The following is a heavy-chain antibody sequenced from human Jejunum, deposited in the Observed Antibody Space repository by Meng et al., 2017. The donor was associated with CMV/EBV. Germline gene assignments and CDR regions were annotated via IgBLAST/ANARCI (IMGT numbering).Heavy chain of an antibody. CDR2: VTPSGTA. CDR1: LSDND. D-gene: IGHD1-14*01. Sequence: LSDNDWRWIRQSPGKELQWLGEVTPSGTATSTPSLESRVTISRDTSKNQFSLRLTSVTVEDTAVYYCAGAPPVAAPGSYFDSWGQGAQVTV. V-gene: IGHV4-34*01. J-gene: IGHJ4*02. CDR3: AGAPPVAAPGSYFDS.